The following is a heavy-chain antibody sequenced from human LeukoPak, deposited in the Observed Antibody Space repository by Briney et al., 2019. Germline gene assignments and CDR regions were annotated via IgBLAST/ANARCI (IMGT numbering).Heavy chain of an antibody. J-gene: IGHJ6*02. CDR3: ARGKDYGTIFGVVIAYYYYGMDV. Sequence: GSSVKVSCKASGGTFSSYAISWVRQAPGQGLEWMGGIIPIFGTANYAQKFQGRVTITADESMSTTYMELSSLRSEDTAVYYCARGKDYGTIFGVVIAYYYYGMDVWGQGTTVTVSS. CDR1: GGTFSSYA. V-gene: IGHV1-69*01. D-gene: IGHD3-3*01. CDR2: IIPIFGTA.